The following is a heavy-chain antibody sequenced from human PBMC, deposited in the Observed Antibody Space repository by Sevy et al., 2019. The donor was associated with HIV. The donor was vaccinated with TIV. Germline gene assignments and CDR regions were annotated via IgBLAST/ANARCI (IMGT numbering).Heavy chain of an antibody. CDR3: VRADPDQHFDS. Sequence: ASVKVSCKASGDTFTNNYIHWVRQAPGQGLEWMGMVDPSAGNTTYAQKFQGRVTMPRDTSTSILYMDLGSLRSEDTAVYYCVRADPDQHFDSWGQGTLVTVSS. CDR1: GDTFTNNY. J-gene: IGHJ4*02. CDR2: VDPSAGNT. V-gene: IGHV1-46*01.